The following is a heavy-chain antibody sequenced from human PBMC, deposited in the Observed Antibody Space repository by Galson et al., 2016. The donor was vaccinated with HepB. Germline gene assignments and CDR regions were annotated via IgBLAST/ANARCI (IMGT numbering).Heavy chain of an antibody. V-gene: IGHV1-18*01. Sequence: SVKVSCKASGFTFFDFGLSWVRQAPGQGLEWMGWISAYSGHTNYPQKFQDRITMTKDTSTRTVYLELRSLISDDTAVYYCAREGISAAGADYWGQGSLVIVSP. CDR1: GFTFFDFG. D-gene: IGHD6-13*01. CDR2: ISAYSGHT. J-gene: IGHJ4*02. CDR3: AREGISAAGADY.